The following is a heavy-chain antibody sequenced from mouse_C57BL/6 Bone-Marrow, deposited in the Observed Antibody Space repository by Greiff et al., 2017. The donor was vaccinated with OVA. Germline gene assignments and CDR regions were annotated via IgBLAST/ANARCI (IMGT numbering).Heavy chain of an antibody. CDR1: GYAFSSSW. J-gene: IGHJ2*01. CDR2: IYPGDGDT. CDR3: ARDGYYYGSSYGY. D-gene: IGHD1-1*01. Sequence: VQGVESGPELVKPGASVKISCKASGYAFSSSWMNWVKQRPGKGLEWIGRIYPGDGDTNYNGKFKGKATLTADKSSSTAYMQLSSLTSEDSAVYFCARDGYYYGSSYGYWGQGTTLTVSS. V-gene: IGHV1-82*01.